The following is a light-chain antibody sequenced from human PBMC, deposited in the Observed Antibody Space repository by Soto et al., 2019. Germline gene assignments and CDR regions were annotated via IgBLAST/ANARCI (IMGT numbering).Light chain of an antibody. CDR1: QSLVYSDGNTH. V-gene: IGKV2-30*01. Sequence: DVEMTQSPLSLPVTLGQPASISCRSSQSLVYSDGNTHLHWFQQRPGQSPRRLIYRVSNRDSGVPDRFSGSGSGTDFSLKIRRVESEDVGVYYYMQGTHWQYPCGPGIKGDI. CDR3: MQGTHWQYP. J-gene: IGKJ3*01. CDR2: RVS.